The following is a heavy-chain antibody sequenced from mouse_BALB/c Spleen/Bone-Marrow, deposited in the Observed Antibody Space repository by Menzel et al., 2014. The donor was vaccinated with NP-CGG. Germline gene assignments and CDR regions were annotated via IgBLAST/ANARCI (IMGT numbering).Heavy chain of an antibody. V-gene: IGHV1S53*02. CDR2: ISPGNGDI. Sequence: VQLQQSDAELVKPGASVKMSCKASGYTFTDHAIHWVKKKPEQGLEWIGYISPGNGDIKYNEKFKGRATLTADKSSSTAYMQLNSLTSEDSAVYFCKSNNYGSSRGFVYWGQGTPVTVSA. D-gene: IGHD1-1*01. CDR3: KSNNYGSSRGFVY. J-gene: IGHJ3*01. CDR1: GYTFTDHA.